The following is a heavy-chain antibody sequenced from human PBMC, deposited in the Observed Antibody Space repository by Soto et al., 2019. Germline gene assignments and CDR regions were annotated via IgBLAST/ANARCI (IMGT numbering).Heavy chain of an antibody. J-gene: IGHJ6*02. Sequence: SETLSLTCAVYGGSFSGYCWSCIRQPPGKGLEWIVEINHSGSTNYNPSLKSRVTISVDTYKNQFSLKLSSVTAADTAVYYCARLGKAMGGYYYCGMEVWGQGNTVT. V-gene: IGHV4-34*01. CDR3: ARLGKAMGGYYYCGMEV. D-gene: IGHD5-18*01. CDR2: INHSGST. CDR1: GGSFSGYC.